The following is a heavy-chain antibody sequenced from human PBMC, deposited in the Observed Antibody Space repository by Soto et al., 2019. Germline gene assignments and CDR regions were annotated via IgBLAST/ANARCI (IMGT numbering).Heavy chain of an antibody. Sequence: GGSLRLSCAASGFTFSSYAMHWVRQAPGKGLEWVAVISYDGSNKYYADSVKGRFTISRDNSKNTLYLQMNSLRAEDTAVYYWARDQTYGLFDYWGQGTLVTVSS. D-gene: IGHD4-17*01. CDR3: ARDQTYGLFDY. CDR1: GFTFSSYA. J-gene: IGHJ4*02. CDR2: ISYDGSNK. V-gene: IGHV3-30-3*01.